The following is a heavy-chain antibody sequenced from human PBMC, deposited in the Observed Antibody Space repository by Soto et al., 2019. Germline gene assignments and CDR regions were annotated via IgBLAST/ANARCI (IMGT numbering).Heavy chain of an antibody. J-gene: IGHJ6*02. V-gene: IGHV2-5*02. D-gene: IGHD5-18*01. CDR2: ICWDDDK. CDR3: AHLKRGYSYGPGACYYGIEV. Sequence: QITLKESGPTLVKPTQTLTLTCTFSGFSLSTSGVGVGWIRQPPGKALEWLALICWDDDKRYSPSLKSRLTTAEDTSKIQVVLTITDMDPVYTATYYCAHLKRGYSYGPGACYYGIEVWGQGTTVTVSS. CDR1: GFSLSTSGVG.